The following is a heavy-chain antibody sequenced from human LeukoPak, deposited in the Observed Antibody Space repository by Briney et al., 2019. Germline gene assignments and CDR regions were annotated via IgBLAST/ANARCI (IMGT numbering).Heavy chain of an antibody. D-gene: IGHD3-3*01. CDR1: GYTFTGYY. Sequence: ASVKVSCKASGYTFTGYYMHWVRQAPGQGLEWMGWINPNGGGTNYAQKFQGRVTMTRDTSISTAYMELSRLRSDDTAVYYCARGSDDFWSGYSPSYWGQGTLVTVSS. V-gene: IGHV1-2*02. CDR3: ARGSDDFWSGYSPSY. CDR2: INPNGGGT. J-gene: IGHJ4*02.